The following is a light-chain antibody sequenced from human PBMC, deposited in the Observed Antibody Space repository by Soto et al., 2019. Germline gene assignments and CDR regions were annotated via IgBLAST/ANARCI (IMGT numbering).Light chain of an antibody. CDR2: DVS. V-gene: IGLV2-14*01. CDR3: SSYTSSSTVV. CDR1: SSDVGTYNQ. J-gene: IGLJ2*01. Sequence: QSALTQPASVSGSPGQSITISCAGSSSDVGTYNQVSWYQQHADKVPKLMIYDVSNRPSGISDRFSGSKSGNTASLTISGLQAEDEADYYCSSYTSSSTVVFGGGTKLTVL.